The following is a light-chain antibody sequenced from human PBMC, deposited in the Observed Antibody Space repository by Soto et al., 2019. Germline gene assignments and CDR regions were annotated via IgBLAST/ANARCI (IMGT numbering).Light chain of an antibody. V-gene: IGKV1-39*01. CDR1: QSISSY. CDR3: QQSYSTPIT. CDR2: AAS. Sequence: DIQMTQSPSSLSASVGDRVTITCRASQSISSYLIWYQQKPGKAPKLLIYAASSLPSGVPSRFSGSGSGTDFTLTISSLQPEDFATYYCQQSYSTPITFGPGTKVDIK. J-gene: IGKJ3*01.